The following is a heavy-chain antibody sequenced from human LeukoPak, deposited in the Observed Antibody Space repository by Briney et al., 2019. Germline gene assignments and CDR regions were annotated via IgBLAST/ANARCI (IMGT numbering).Heavy chain of an antibody. Sequence: GGSLRLSCAASGFDFSSNWMHWVRHAPGQGLVRVSRIKGDGISTNYADSVKGRFTISRDNSENTVYLQMNNLRAEDTALYYCAGRPTGYSSGYVYWGQGALVTVSS. CDR1: GFDFSSNW. V-gene: IGHV3-74*01. CDR2: IKGDGIST. J-gene: IGHJ4*02. D-gene: IGHD5-18*01. CDR3: AGRPTGYSSGYVY.